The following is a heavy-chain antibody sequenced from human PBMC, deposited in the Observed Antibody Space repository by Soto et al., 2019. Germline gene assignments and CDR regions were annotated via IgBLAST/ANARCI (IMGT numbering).Heavy chain of an antibody. Sequence: QVQLVESGGGVVQPGRSLRLSCAASALTFSSYGMHWVRQAPGKGLEWVAVISYDGSNKYYADSVKGRFTISRDNSKNTLYLQMNSLRAEDTAVYYCAKAGAALFDYWGQGTLVTVSS. CDR3: AKAGAALFDY. D-gene: IGHD2-15*01. CDR1: ALTFSSYG. CDR2: ISYDGSNK. J-gene: IGHJ4*02. V-gene: IGHV3-30*18.